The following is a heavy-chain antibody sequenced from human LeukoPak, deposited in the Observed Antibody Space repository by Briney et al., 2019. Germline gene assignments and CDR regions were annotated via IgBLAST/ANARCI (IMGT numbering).Heavy chain of an antibody. V-gene: IGHV1-2*06. CDR2: INPNSGGT. J-gene: IGHJ4*02. Sequence: ASVKVSCKASGYTFTGYYMHWVRQAPGQGLEWMGRINPNSGGTNYAQKFQGRVTMTRDTSISTAYMELSRLRSDDTAVYYCARDLVYYGSGNRQDWGQGTLVTVSS. D-gene: IGHD3-10*01. CDR1: GYTFTGYY. CDR3: ARDLVYYGSGNRQD.